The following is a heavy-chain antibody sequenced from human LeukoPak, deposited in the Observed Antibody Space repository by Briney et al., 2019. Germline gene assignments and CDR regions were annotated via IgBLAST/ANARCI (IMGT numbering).Heavy chain of an antibody. J-gene: IGHJ5*02. D-gene: IGHD4-17*01. Sequence: PSETLSLTCTVSGGSISSGGYYWSWIRQHPGKGLEWIGYIYYSGSTYYNPSLKSRVTISVDTSKNQFSLKLSSVTAADTAVYYCARARGDYVNNWFDHWGQGTLVTVSS. CDR2: IYYSGST. V-gene: IGHV4-31*03. CDR1: GGSISSGGYY. CDR3: ARARGDYVNNWFDH.